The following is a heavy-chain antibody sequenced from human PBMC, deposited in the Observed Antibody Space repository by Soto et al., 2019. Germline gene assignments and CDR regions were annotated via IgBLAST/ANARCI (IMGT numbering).Heavy chain of an antibody. Sequence: QVQLQESGPGLVKPSQTLSLTCTVSGGSISSGDDFWTWIRQPPGKGLEWIGYIYYSGSTYYNPSHKSRLTMSVDTSKNQVSLKLSSVTAADTAVYYCARDRATWKDYSYYGMDVWGQGTTVTVSS. CDR2: IYYSGST. CDR3: ARDRATWKDYSYYGMDV. V-gene: IGHV4-30-4*01. D-gene: IGHD5-12*01. CDR1: GGSISSGDDF. J-gene: IGHJ6*02.